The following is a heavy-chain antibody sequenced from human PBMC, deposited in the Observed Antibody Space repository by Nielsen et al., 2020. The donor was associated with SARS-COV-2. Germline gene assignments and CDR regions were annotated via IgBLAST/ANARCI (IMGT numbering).Heavy chain of an antibody. CDR3: AITHGYGDYEDY. CDR1: GFTFSSYW. D-gene: IGHD4-17*01. V-gene: IGHV3-74*01. J-gene: IGHJ4*02. Sequence: GESLKISCAASGFTFSSYWMHWVRQAPGKGLVWVSRINSDGSSTSYADSVKGRFTISRDNAKNTLYLQMNSLRAEDTAVYYCAITHGYGDYEDYWGQGTLVTVSS. CDR2: INSDGSST.